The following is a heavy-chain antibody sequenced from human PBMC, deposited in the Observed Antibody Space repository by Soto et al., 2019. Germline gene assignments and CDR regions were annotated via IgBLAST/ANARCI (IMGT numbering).Heavy chain of an antibody. D-gene: IGHD2-2*01. CDR2: INAGNGNT. Sequence: ASVKVSCKASGYTFTNYAMHWVRQAPGQRLEWMGWINAGNGNTKYSQKFQGRVTITRDTSASTAYMELSSLRAEDMAVYYCAREGYCSSTSCYSFDYWGQGTLVTVSS. J-gene: IGHJ4*02. CDR1: GYTFTNYA. CDR3: AREGYCSSTSCYSFDY. V-gene: IGHV1-3*03.